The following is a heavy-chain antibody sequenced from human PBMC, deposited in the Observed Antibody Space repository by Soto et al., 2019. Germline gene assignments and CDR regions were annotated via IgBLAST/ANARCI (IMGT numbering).Heavy chain of an antibody. CDR1: GFTLSNYW. CDR2: VNQDETKK. Sequence: HPGGSLRHSCSASGFTLSNYWMTWIRQSPGKGLEWVANVNQDETKKYYVDAVKGRFTISRDNAENSLFLQMNNLRVEDTAVYYCATDPHWNDAKWYCWGQGTLLTVSS. V-gene: IGHV3-7*05. D-gene: IGHD1-1*01. J-gene: IGHJ4*02. CDR3: ATDPHWNDAKWYC.